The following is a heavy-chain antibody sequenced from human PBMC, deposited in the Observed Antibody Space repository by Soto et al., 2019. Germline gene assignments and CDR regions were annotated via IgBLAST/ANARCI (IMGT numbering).Heavy chain of an antibody. CDR3: VRRQSSIPYGMDV. D-gene: IGHD6-13*01. V-gene: IGHV4-30-2*01. CDR2: IYHSGST. J-gene: IGHJ6*02. CDR1: GGSISSGGYS. Sequence: SETLSLTCAVSGGSISSGGYSWSWIRQPPGKGLEWIGYIYHSGSTYYNPSLKSRVTISVDTSKNQFSLKLSSVTAADTAVYYFVRRQSSIPYGMDVWGQGTTVTVSS.